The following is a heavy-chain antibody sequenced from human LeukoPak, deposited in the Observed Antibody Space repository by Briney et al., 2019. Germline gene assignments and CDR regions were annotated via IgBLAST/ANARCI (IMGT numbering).Heavy chain of an antibody. J-gene: IGHJ3*02. D-gene: IGHD4-11*01. V-gene: IGHV1-2*02. Sequence: ASVKVSCKVSGYTFTDYDMHWVRQSPGQGLEWMGWINPNSGGTNYAQKFQGRATLTRDTSISTAYMELSRLRSDDTAVYYCARGPLQLDAFDIWGQGTMVTVSS. CDR1: GYTFTDYD. CDR3: ARGPLQLDAFDI. CDR2: INPNSGGT.